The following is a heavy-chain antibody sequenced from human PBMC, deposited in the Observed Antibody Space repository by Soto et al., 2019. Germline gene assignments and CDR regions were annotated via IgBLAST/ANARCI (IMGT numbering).Heavy chain of an antibody. CDR2: IYSGGST. D-gene: IGHD3-22*01. CDR1: GFTVSSNY. J-gene: IGHJ4*02. V-gene: IGHV3-66*01. Sequence: PGGSLRLSCAASGFTVSSNYMSWVRQAPGKGLEWVSVIYSGGSTYYADSVKGRFTISRDNSKNTLYLQMNSLRAEDTAVYYCARAPYYYDSSGYYCGQGTLVTVSS. CDR3: ARAPYYYDSSGYY.